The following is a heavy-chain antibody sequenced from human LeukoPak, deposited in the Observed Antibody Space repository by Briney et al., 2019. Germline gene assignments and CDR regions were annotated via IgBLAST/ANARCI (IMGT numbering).Heavy chain of an antibody. Sequence: GGSLRLSCAASGFTFSHYGMHWLRQAPGKGLEWVAVIWFDGSNKYYADSVKGRFTLSRDNSKNTLSLQMNSLTAEDTAVYYCGRDVGGNFSAEYWGQGTLVTVSS. CDR3: GRDVGGNFSAEY. CDR1: GFTFSHYG. CDR2: IWFDGSNK. V-gene: IGHV3-33*01. D-gene: IGHD4-23*01. J-gene: IGHJ4*02.